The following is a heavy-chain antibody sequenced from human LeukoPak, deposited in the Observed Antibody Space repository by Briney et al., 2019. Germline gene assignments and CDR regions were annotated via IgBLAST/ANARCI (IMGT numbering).Heavy chain of an antibody. CDR3: ARRIVGVIDAFDY. J-gene: IGHJ4*02. Sequence: PSETLSLTCTVSGGSISSPISYWGWIRQPPGKGLEWIATVLHSGATFYSPSLEGRLTISIDTSTHQFSLKMTSMTAADTAVYYCARRIVGVIDAFDYWGQGALVTVSS. V-gene: IGHV4-39*01. CDR2: VLHSGAT. CDR1: GGSISSPISY. D-gene: IGHD1-26*01.